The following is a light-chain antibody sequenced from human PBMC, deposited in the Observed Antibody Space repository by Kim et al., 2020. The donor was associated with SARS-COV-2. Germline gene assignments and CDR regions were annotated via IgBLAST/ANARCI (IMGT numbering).Light chain of an antibody. Sequence: DIQMTQSPSSLSASVGHGVNITCQASRDISNYLNWYQQKPGRAPNLLIYDASNLHTGVSSRFSGTGSGTEFTFTINSLQPEDVATYLCQKYEDLPYTFGQGTKREIK. J-gene: IGKJ2*01. V-gene: IGKV1-33*01. CDR1: RDISNY. CDR2: DAS. CDR3: QKYEDLPYT.